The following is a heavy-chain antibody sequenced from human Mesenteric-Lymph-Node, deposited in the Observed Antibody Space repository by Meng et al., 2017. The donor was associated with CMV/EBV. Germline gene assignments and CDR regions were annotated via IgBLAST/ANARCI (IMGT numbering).Heavy chain of an antibody. CDR2: ISTSGNVI. CDR3: ARDYYSNPPGWFDP. CDR1: GFTFSDYY. Sequence: GESLKIPCAASGFTFSDYYMTWIRQAPGKGLEWVSYISTSGNVIYYADSVKGPFTISRDNAKNSLYLQMNSLRVEDTAVYYCARDYYSNPPGWFDPWGQGTPVTVSS. J-gene: IGHJ5*02. D-gene: IGHD4-11*01. V-gene: IGHV3-11*04.